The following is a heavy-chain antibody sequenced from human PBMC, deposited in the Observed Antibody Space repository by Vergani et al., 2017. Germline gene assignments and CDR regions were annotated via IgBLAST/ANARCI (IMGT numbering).Heavy chain of an antibody. CDR3: ASDTHSGQRADR. V-gene: IGHV4-59*11. D-gene: IGHD6-19*01. CDR1: FVSIRNPY. Sequence: QVQLQESGPGLVKSWETLSLSCSVSFVSIRNPYCNWYRQPPGKGLEWIRTIHYSENTNYNPSLKTRVTISVDTSKNQFSLTLTSVTAADTAGYYCASDTHSGQRADRWGQGILVTVTS. J-gene: IGHJ5*02. CDR2: IHYSENT.